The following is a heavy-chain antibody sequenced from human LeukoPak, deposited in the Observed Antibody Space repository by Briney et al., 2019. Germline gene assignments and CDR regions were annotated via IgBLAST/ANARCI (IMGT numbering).Heavy chain of an antibody. D-gene: IGHD2-2*01. CDR1: GGTFSNYA. V-gene: IGHV1-69*04. J-gene: IGHJ5*02. Sequence: ASVKVSCKASGGTFSNYAINWVRQAPGQGLEWMGRIIPMLGIAKYAQKFQGRVTITADTSTSTAYMELSSLKASDTAMYYCVRWGGGYCRSTSCYAFGPWGQGTLVTVSS. CDR2: IIPMLGIA. CDR3: VRWGGGYCRSTSCYAFGP.